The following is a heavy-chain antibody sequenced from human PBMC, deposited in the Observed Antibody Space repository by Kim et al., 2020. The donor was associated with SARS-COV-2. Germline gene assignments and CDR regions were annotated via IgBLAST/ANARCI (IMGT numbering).Heavy chain of an antibody. J-gene: IGHJ4*02. CDR1: KITSGLTFGFYW. CDR2: TNQDSSEA. D-gene: IGHD6-13*01. V-gene: IGHV3-7*01. Sequence: GGSLRLSCEASKITSGLTFGFYWMTWVRHAPGKGLEWVANTNQDSSEAYYVDSVKGRFAISRDNAKNSLYLQMNSLRIEDRAVYYWARGGSDSSWYWIYGRQGPRVPVSS. CDR3: ARGGSDSSWYWIY.